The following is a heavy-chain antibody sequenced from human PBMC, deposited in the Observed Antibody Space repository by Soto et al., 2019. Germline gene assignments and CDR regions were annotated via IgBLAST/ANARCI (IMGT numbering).Heavy chain of an antibody. CDR1: GFSLSTSGVG. D-gene: IGHD6-13*01. CDR2: IYWDDDK. J-gene: IGHJ4*02. V-gene: IGHV2-5*02. Sequence: QITLKESGPTLVKPTQTLTLTCTFSGFSLSTSGVGVGWIRQPPGEALEWLALIYWDDDKRYSPSLKTRLTIPNDTSKNQVVLTMTNMDPVDTATYYCALRRSNRWSFDYWGQGTLVTVSS. CDR3: ALRRSNRWSFDY.